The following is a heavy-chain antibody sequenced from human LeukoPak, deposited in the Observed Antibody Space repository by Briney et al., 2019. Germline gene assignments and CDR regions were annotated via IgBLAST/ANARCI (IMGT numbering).Heavy chain of an antibody. J-gene: IGHJ4*02. D-gene: IGHD3-10*01. CDR1: GYTFTSYD. CDR3: GRPLQRGSWTQRALDY. V-gene: IGHV1-8*01. CDR2: MNPNSGNA. Sequence: ASVKVSCKASGYTFTSYDISWVRQAPGQGLEWMGWMNPNSGNAGYAQRFQGRVTMTRNNSISTAYMELTSLRSEDTAVYYCGRPLQRGSWTQRALDYWGQGTLVTVSS.